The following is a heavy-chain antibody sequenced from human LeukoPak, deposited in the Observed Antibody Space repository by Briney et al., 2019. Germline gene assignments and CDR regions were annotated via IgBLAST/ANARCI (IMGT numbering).Heavy chain of an antibody. CDR1: GGSISSSNW. J-gene: IGHJ4*02. Sequence: SGTLSLTCAVSGGSISSSNWWSWARQPPGKGLEWIGEIHHGGTTNLNPSLKSRVTISVDKSKNQFSLNLISVTAADTAVYYCARGEDGTGDYRPTYFDSWGQGTLVTVSS. V-gene: IGHV4-4*02. CDR3: ARGEDGTGDYRPTYFDS. D-gene: IGHD4-17*01. CDR2: IHHGGTT.